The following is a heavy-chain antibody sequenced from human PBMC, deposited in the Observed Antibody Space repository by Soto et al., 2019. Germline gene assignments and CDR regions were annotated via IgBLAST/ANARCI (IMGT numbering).Heavy chain of an antibody. CDR1: GSSISSGGYY. D-gene: IGHD3-10*01. CDR2: IYYSGST. V-gene: IGHV4-31*03. CDR3: ASSTMVRGRGMDV. J-gene: IGHJ6*02. Sequence: QVQLQESGPGLVKPSQTLSLTCTVSGSSISSGGYYWSWFRQHQGKGLEWIGYIYYSGSTYYDTSLKSRVTISVDTSKNQFSLKLSSVTAADTAVYYCASSTMVRGRGMDVWGQGTTVTVSS.